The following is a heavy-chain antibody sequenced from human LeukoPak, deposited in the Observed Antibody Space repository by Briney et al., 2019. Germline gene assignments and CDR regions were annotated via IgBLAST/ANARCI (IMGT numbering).Heavy chain of an antibody. J-gene: IGHJ3*02. CDR1: GFTFSSYS. D-gene: IGHD3-22*01. Sequence: PGGSPRLSCAASGFTFSSYSMNWVRQAPGKGLEWVSSISSSSSYIYYADSVKGRFTISRDNAKNSLYLQMNSLRAEDTAVYYCARDQSNYYYDAYAFDIWGQGTMVTVSS. V-gene: IGHV3-21*01. CDR2: ISSSSSYI. CDR3: ARDQSNYYYDAYAFDI.